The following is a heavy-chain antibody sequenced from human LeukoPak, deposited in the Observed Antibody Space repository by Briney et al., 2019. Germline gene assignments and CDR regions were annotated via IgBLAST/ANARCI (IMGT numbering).Heavy chain of an antibody. D-gene: IGHD1-1*01. CDR1: GYTFTSYG. CDR2: ISAYNGNT. V-gene: IGHV1-18*01. J-gene: IGHJ4*02. Sequence: SSVKVSCKASGYTFTSYGISWVRQAPGQGLEWMGWISAYNGNTNYAQKLQGRVTMTTDTSTSTAYKELRSLRSDDTAVYYCAWYNRKGTAGDYWGQGTLVTVSS. CDR3: AWYNRKGTAGDY.